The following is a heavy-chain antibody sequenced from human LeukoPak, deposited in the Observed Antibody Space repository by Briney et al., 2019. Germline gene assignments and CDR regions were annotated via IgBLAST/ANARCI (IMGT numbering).Heavy chain of an antibody. CDR2: IYYSGST. Sequence: SETLSLTCTVFGYSISSGYYWSWIRQPPGKGLEWIGYIYYSGSTSYNPSLKSRVTISVDTSKKQFSLKLSSVTAADTAFYYCARYIVSYPHDAFDIWGQGTMVTLSS. CDR1: GYSISSGYY. J-gene: IGHJ3*02. CDR3: ARYIVSYPHDAFDI. V-gene: IGHV4-61*01. D-gene: IGHD1-26*01.